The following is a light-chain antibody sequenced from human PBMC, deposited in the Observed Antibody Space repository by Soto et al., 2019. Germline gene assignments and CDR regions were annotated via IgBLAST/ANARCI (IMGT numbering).Light chain of an antibody. Sequence: EIALTQSPGTLSLSPGERATLSCRASQSVSSSYLAWYQQKPGQAPRLLIYGATIRATGIPDRFSGSGSGTDFTLTITNLQAEDVAVYYCQQQYHSEWTFGQGTKLEI. V-gene: IGKV3-20*01. CDR3: QQQYHSEWT. CDR2: GAT. CDR1: QSVSSSY. J-gene: IGKJ1*01.